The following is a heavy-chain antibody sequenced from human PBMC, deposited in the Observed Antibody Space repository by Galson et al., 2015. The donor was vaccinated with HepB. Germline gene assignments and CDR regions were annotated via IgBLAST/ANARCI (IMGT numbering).Heavy chain of an antibody. CDR1: GFTFSYHG. CDR2: IWSDGRNE. CDR3: ARDLGGVDGDGLDV. D-gene: IGHD5-24*01. J-gene: IGHJ6*02. Sequence: SLRLSCAASGFTFSYHGTHWVRQAPGKGLEWVAVIWSDGRNEHYADSVKGRFTISRDNSKNTLYLQMNSLRDDDTAVYYCARDLGGVDGDGLDVWGQGSAVTVSS. V-gene: IGHV3-33*01.